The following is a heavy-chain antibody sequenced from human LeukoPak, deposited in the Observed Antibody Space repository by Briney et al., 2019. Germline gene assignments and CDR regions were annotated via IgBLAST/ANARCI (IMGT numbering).Heavy chain of an antibody. V-gene: IGHV1-2*02. Sequence: ASVKVSCKASGYTFTGYYMHWVRQAPGQGLEWMGWIDPNTGGTNYAQNFQGRVTMTRDTSITTAYMELSRLRSDDTAVYYCARGLPLFTYYYDRSSPPEFDYWGQGTLVTVSS. D-gene: IGHD3-22*01. CDR2: IDPNTGGT. CDR1: GYTFTGYY. J-gene: IGHJ4*02. CDR3: ARGLPLFTYYYDRSSPPEFDY.